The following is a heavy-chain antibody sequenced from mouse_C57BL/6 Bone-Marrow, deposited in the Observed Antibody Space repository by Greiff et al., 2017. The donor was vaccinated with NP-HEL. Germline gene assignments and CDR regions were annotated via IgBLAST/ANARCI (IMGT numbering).Heavy chain of an antibody. D-gene: IGHD1-1*01. CDR2: IYPGNGDT. CDR3: ARSEDGSSHWYFDV. V-gene: IGHV1-12*01. CDR1: GYTFTSYN. Sequence: QVQLQQSGAELVRPGASVKMSCKASGYTFTSYNMPWVKQTPRQGLEWIGAIYPGNGDTSYNQKFKGKATLTVDKSSSTAYMQLSSLTSEDSAVYFCARSEDGSSHWYFDVWGTGTTVTVSS. J-gene: IGHJ1*03.